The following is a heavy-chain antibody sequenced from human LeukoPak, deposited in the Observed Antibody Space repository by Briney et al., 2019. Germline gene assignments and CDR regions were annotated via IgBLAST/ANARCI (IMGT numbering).Heavy chain of an antibody. J-gene: IGHJ4*02. CDR2: ISYNGGST. D-gene: IGHD5/OR15-5a*01. CDR1: GFTFSTYA. Sequence: PGGSLRLSCSASGFTFSTYAMHWVRQAPGKGLDYVSAISYNGGSTYYADSVKGRFTISRDNSKNTLYLQMSSLRAEDTAVYYCVKPSTPNSVNGWGQGTLVTVSA. V-gene: IGHV3-64D*09. CDR3: VKPSTPNSVNG.